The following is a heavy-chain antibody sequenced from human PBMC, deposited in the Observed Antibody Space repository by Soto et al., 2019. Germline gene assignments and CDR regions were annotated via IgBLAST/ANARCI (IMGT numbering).Heavy chain of an antibody. V-gene: IGHV3-23*01. D-gene: IGHD6-19*01. CDR2: ISGSGGST. CDR3: AKDLGRAVAGGNY. Sequence: EVQLLESGGGLVQPGGSLSLSCATSGYTFSSYAMSWVRQAPGKGLEWVSAISGSGGSTYYADSVKGRFTISRDNSKNTLYLQMNSLRAEDTAVYYCAKDLGRAVAGGNYWGQGTLVTVSS. CDR1: GYTFSSYA. J-gene: IGHJ4*02.